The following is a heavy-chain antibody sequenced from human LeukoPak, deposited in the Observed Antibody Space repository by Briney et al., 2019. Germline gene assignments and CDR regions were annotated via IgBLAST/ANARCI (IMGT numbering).Heavy chain of an antibody. CDR2: IKQDGNEK. V-gene: IGHV3-7*01. CDR3: SRSLDY. Sequence: GGSLRLSCAAYGFPFSGYWMDWVRQAPGKGMEWVANIKQDGNEKYYADSVKGRFTISRDNARNSLYLQMNSLRVEDTAVYYCSRSLDYLGQGALVIVS. J-gene: IGHJ4*02. CDR1: GFPFSGYW.